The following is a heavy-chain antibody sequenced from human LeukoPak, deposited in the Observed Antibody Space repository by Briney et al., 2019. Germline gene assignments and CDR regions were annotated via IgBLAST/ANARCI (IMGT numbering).Heavy chain of an antibody. D-gene: IGHD4-17*01. V-gene: IGHV3-48*02. CDR3: ARPTYGDYGMDV. CDR2: ISSSSTI. CDR1: GFTFSSYS. J-gene: IGHJ6*02. Sequence: GASLRLSCAASGFTFSSYSMNWVRQAPGKGLEWVSYISSSSTIYYTDSVKGRFTISRDNAKNSLYLQMNSLRDEDTAVYYCARPTYGDYGMDVWGQGTTVTVSS.